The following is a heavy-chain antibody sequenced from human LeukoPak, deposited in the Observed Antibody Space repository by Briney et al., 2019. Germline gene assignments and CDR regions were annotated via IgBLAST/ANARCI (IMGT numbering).Heavy chain of an antibody. Sequence: SQTLSLTCAISGDIVSSNSAAWNWIRQSPSRGLEWLGRTYYRSKWYNDYAVSVKSRITINPDTSKNQFSLQLNSVTPEDTAVYYCARTSYSSSWYRPAYYFDYWGQGTLVTVSS. D-gene: IGHD6-13*01. CDR2: TYYRSKWYN. CDR3: ARTSYSSSWYRPAYYFDY. V-gene: IGHV6-1*01. J-gene: IGHJ4*02. CDR1: GDIVSSNSAA.